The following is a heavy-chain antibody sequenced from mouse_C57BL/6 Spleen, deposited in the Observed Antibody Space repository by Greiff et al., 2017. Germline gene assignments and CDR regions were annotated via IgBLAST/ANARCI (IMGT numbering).Heavy chain of an antibody. CDR1: GYTFTSYW. J-gene: IGHJ2*01. CDR3: ARLQTAQATDYFDD. D-gene: IGHD3-2*02. Sequence: QVQLKQPGAELVRPGSSVKLSCKASGYTFTSYWMDWVKQRPGQGLEWIGNIYPSDSETHYNQKFKDKATLTVDKSSSTAYMQLSSLTSEDSAVYYCARLQTAQATDYFDDWGQGTTLTVSS. V-gene: IGHV1-61*01. CDR2: IYPSDSET.